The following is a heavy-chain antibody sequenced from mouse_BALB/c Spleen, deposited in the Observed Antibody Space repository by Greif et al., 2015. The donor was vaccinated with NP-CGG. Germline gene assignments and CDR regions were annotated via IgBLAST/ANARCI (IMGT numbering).Heavy chain of an antibody. J-gene: IGHJ2*01. Sequence: VQLQQSGAELVRPGSSVKISCKASGYAFSSYWMNWVKQRPGQGLEWIGQIYPGDGDTNYNGKFKGKATLTADKSSSTAYMQLSSLTSEDSAVYFCANLRGITTEGDYWGQGTTLTVSS. V-gene: IGHV1-80*01. CDR2: IYPGDGDT. CDR3: ANLRGITTEGDY. D-gene: IGHD2-4*01. CDR1: GYAFSSYW.